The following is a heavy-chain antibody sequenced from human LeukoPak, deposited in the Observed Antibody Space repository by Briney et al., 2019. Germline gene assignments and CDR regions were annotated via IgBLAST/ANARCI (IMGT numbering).Heavy chain of an antibody. D-gene: IGHD2-8*02. V-gene: IGHV6-1*01. CDR3: ASGGCTGANWFDP. CDR1: GDSVSSNRAI. J-gene: IGHJ5*02. Sequence: SQTLSLTCAISGDSVSSNRAIWNWIRQSPSRGLEWLGRAYYRSKWYIDYAVSVKGRITINPDTSKNQFSLQLNSVTPEDTAVYYCASGGCTGANWFDPWGQGTLVTVSS. CDR2: AYYRSKWYI.